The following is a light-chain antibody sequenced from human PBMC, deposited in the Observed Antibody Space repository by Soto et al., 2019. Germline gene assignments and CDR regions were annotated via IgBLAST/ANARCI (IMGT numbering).Light chain of an antibody. V-gene: IGLV1-47*01. Sequence: QSVLTQPPSASGTPGQRVTISCSGSSSNIGNFYVYWYQQLPGTAPNLLIYKNNQRPLGVPDRFSGSKSGTSASLAIGGLRSEDEADYYCAAWDDSLSGPGVFGGGTQLTVL. CDR2: KNN. J-gene: IGLJ7*01. CDR1: SSNIGNFY. CDR3: AAWDDSLSGPGV.